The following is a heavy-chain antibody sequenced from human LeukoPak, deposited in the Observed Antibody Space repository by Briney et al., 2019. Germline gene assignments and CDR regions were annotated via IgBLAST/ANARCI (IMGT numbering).Heavy chain of an antibody. V-gene: IGHV4-39*01. CDR2: IYYSGIT. Sequence: PSETLSLTCTVSGGSISSSNYYWGWIRRPPGKGLEWIGSIYYSGITYYNPSLKSRVTIPVETSNNQFSLKLSSVTAADTAMYYCARLLIYCSSTSCHFDYWGQGTLVTVSS. J-gene: IGHJ4*02. CDR3: ARLLIYCSSTSCHFDY. CDR1: GGSISSSNYY. D-gene: IGHD2-2*01.